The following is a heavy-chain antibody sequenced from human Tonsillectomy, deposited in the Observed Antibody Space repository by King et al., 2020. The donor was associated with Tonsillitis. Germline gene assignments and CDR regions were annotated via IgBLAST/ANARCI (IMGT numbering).Heavy chain of an antibody. CDR3: ASDLQRGYIYGEKSYFAY. CDR1: GFIYSDYY. Sequence: VQLVESGGGLVKPGGSLRLSCVASGFIYSDYYMSWIRQAPGKGLEWVSYISSSSSYTNYADSVKGRFTISRDNAKNSLFLQLNSLRAEDTAVYYCASDLQRGYIYGEKSYFAYWGQGTLVTVSS. V-gene: IGHV3-11*06. CDR2: ISSSSSYT. J-gene: IGHJ4*02. D-gene: IGHD5-18*01.